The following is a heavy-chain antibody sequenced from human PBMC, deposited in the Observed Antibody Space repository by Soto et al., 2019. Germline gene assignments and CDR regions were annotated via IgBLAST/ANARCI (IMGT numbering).Heavy chain of an antibody. V-gene: IGHV4-39*01. CDR3: ARKDDFWSGSGSFDP. D-gene: IGHD3-3*01. J-gene: IGHJ5*02. Sequence: QLELQESGPGLVKPSETLSLTCTVSGGSISSSISYWGWIRQPPGKVLEWIGSIYYNGFTYYNPSRKSRVTMSVDTSKNQFSLKLRSVTAADTALYYCARKDDFWSGSGSFDPWGQGTLVTVSS. CDR1: GGSISSSISY. CDR2: IYYNGFT.